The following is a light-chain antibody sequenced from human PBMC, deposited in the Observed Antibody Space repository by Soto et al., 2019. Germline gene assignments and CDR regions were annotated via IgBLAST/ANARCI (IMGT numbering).Light chain of an antibody. CDR3: SSYTSSSTLL. J-gene: IGLJ2*01. CDR1: SSDVGGYNY. CDR2: DVS. V-gene: IGLV2-14*01. Sequence: QSALTQPASVSGSPGQSITISCTGTSSDVGGYNYVSWYQQHPGKAPKLMIYDVSNRPSGVSNRFSGSKSGNTASLTISGLQAEEEADYYCSSYTSSSTLLFGGGTKVTVL.